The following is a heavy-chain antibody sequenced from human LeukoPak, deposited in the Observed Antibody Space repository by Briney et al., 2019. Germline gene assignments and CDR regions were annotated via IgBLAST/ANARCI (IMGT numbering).Heavy chain of an antibody. CDR1: GGSTSSYY. Sequence: PSETLSLTCTVSGGSTSSYYWSWIRQPPGKGLEWIGYIYYSGSTNYNPSLKSRPTISIDTSKHQFSLKLSSVTDADTAVYYCARHSGAGTGFVYWGQGTLVTVSS. V-gene: IGHV4-59*08. D-gene: IGHD6-19*01. J-gene: IGHJ4*02. CDR3: ARHSGAGTGFVY. CDR2: IYYSGST.